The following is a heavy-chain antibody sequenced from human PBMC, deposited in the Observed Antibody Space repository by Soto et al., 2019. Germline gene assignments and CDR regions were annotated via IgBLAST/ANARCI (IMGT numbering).Heavy chain of an antibody. J-gene: IGHJ6*02. D-gene: IGHD6-19*01. CDR3: TTEGWLVLGHYYGMDV. V-gene: IGHV3-64*04. Sequence: GGSLRLSCSASGFTFNKYAMHWVRQAPGTGLQYVSGISDTGGSTFHADSVKGRFTISRDDSKNTLYLQMNSLKTEDTAVYYCTTEGWLVLGHYYGMDVWGQGTTVTVSS. CDR2: ISDTGGST. CDR1: GFTFNKYA.